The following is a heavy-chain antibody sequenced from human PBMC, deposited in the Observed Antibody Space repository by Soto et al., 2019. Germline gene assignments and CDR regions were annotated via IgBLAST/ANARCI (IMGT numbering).Heavy chain of an antibody. V-gene: IGHV1-69*13. CDR2: IIPIFGTA. D-gene: IGHD2-2*02. CDR3: ASKGCSSTSCYRGYYYYYGMDV. J-gene: IGHJ6*02. CDR1: GGTFSSYA. Sequence: ASVKVSCKASGGTFSSYAISWVRQAPGQGLERMGGIIPIFGTANYAQKLQGRVTITADESTSTAYMELSSLRSEDTAVYYCASKGCSSTSCYRGYYYYYGMDVWSQGTTVTVSS.